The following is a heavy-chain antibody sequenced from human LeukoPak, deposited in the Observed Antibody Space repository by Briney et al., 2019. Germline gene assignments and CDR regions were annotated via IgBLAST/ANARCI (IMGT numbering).Heavy chain of an antibody. V-gene: IGHV3-21*01. CDR1: GFTFSSYS. J-gene: IGHJ3*02. Sequence: GSLXLSCAASGFTFSSYSMNWVRQAPGKGLEWVSSISSSSSYIYYADSVKGRFTISRDNAKNSLYLQMNSLRAEDTAVYYCARDWYYYDSSGDAFDIWGQGTMVTVSS. CDR3: ARDWYYYDSSGDAFDI. CDR2: ISSSSSYI. D-gene: IGHD3-22*01.